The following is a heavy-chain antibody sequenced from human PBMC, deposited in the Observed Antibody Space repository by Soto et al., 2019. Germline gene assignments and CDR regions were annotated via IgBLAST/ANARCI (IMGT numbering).Heavy chain of an antibody. CDR2: IWYDGSNK. D-gene: IGHD6-13*01. CDR1: GFTFSSYG. CDR3: ARDPAAAAAGVFDY. J-gene: IGHJ4*02. Sequence: QVQLVESGGGVVQPGRSLRLSCAASGFTFSSYGMHWVRQAPGKGLEWVAVIWYDGSNKYYADSVKGRFTISRDNSKNTLYLQMNSLRAEDTAVYYCARDPAAAAAGVFDYWGQGTLVTVSS. V-gene: IGHV3-33*01.